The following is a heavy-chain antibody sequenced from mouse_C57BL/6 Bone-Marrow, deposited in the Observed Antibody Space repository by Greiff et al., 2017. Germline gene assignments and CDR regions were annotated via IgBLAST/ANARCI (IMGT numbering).Heavy chain of an antibody. J-gene: IGHJ1*03. Sequence: QVQLQQPGAELVKPGASVKMSCKASGYTFTSYWITWVKQRPGQGLEWIGDIYPGSGSTNYNEKFTSKATLTVDTSSSTAYMQHSSLTSEDSAVYYCARPYYSNYWYFDVWGTGTTVTVSS. V-gene: IGHV1-55*01. CDR1: GYTFTSYW. CDR3: ARPYYSNYWYFDV. CDR2: IYPGSGST. D-gene: IGHD2-5*01.